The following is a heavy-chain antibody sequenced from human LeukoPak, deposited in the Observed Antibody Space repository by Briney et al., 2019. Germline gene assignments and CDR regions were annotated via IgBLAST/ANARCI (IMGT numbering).Heavy chain of an antibody. CDR1: GFTSSSYA. CDR2: ISGSGGST. D-gene: IGHD6-19*01. J-gene: IGHJ4*02. CDR3: AKDLERGIAVAGPLLDY. V-gene: IGHV3-23*01. Sequence: PGGSLRLSCAASGFTSSSYAMSWVRQAPGKGLEWVSAISGSGGSTYYADSVKGRFTISRDNSKNTLYLQMNSLRAEDTAVYYCAKDLERGIAVAGPLLDYWGQGTLVTVSS.